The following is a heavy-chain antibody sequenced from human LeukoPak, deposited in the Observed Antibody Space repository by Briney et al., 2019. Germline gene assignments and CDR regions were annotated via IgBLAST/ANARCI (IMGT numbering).Heavy chain of an antibody. V-gene: IGHV1-2*02. Sequence: GASVKVSCKASGYTFTGYYMHWVRQAPGQGLEWMGWINPNSGGTNYAQKFQGRVTMTRDTSISTAYMELRRLRSDDTAVYFCSRDKVVWSGYFDYWGQGTLVTVSS. CDR3: SRDKVVWSGYFDY. CDR2: INPNSGGT. J-gene: IGHJ4*02. CDR1: GYTFTGYY. D-gene: IGHD3-3*01.